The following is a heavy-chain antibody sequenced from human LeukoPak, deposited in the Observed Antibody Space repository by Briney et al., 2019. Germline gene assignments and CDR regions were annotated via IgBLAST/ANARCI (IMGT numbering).Heavy chain of an antibody. Sequence: SETLSLTCTVSGYSISSGYYWGWIRQPPGKGLEWIGTIYHSGITYYNPSLKSRVTISVDRSKNQFSLKLSSVTAADTAVYYCASQWELLIYLVYWGQGTLVTVSS. CDR1: GYSISSGYY. J-gene: IGHJ4*02. D-gene: IGHD1-26*01. V-gene: IGHV4-38-2*02. CDR2: IYHSGIT. CDR3: ASQWELLIYLVY.